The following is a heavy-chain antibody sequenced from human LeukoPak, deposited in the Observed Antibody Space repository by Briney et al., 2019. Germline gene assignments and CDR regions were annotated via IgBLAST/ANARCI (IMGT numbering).Heavy chain of an antibody. D-gene: IGHD4-23*01. V-gene: IGHV3-21*06. CDR1: GFTFRSYS. Sequence: RGGSLRLSCAASGFTFRSYSMNWVRQAPGKGLEWASSISVGSNYIYYADSVKGRFTISRDNAKNLVYLQMNSLRAEDTAVYYCARDGVVVTYYFEYWGQGTMVTVSA. CDR3: ARDGVVVTYYFEY. J-gene: IGHJ4*02. CDR2: ISVGSNYI.